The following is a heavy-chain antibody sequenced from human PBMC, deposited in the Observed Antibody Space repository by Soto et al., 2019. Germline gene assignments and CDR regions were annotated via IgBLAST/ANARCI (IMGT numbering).Heavy chain of an antibody. J-gene: IGHJ5*02. CDR2: VNPGSGDT. D-gene: IGHD3-10*01. Sequence: GASVKVSCKASGYTFTNNDVSWVRQATGQGLEWMGWVNPGSGDTGYAQKFQGRLTMTRDISIATAYMELNSLTSEDTAIYYCARMDRFGSLNWFAHWGQGTLVNVSS. V-gene: IGHV1-8*01. CDR1: GYTFTNND. CDR3: ARMDRFGSLNWFAH.